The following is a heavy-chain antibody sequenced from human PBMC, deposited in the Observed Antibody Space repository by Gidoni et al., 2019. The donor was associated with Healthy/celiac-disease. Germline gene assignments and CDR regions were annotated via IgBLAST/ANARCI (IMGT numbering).Heavy chain of an antibody. CDR3: ARGVVPHCSSTSCPYYYYYYMDV. CDR2: INHSGST. D-gene: IGHD2-2*01. J-gene: IGHJ6*03. V-gene: IGHV4-34*01. Sequence: QVQLQQWGAGLLKPSETLSLTCAVYGGSFSGYYWSWIRQPPGKGLEWIGEINHSGSTNYNPSLKSRVTISVDTSKNQFSLKLSSVTAADTAVYYCARGVVPHCSSTSCPYYYYYYMDVWGKGTTVTVSS. CDR1: GGSFSGYY.